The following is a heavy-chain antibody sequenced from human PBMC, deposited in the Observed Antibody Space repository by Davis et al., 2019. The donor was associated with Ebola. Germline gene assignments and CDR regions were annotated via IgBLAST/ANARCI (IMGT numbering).Heavy chain of an antibody. D-gene: IGHD4-17*01. Sequence: SETLSLTCAVSGDSISSSNWWSWVRQPPGKGLEWIGEIFHGGTTNYNPSLKSRVIMSVDKSKNQFSLKLTSVTAADTAVYYCARDAFPGDYIRWFDSWGQGTLVTVSS. V-gene: IGHV4-4*02. CDR2: IFHGGTT. CDR1: GDSISSSNW. CDR3: ARDAFPGDYIRWFDS. J-gene: IGHJ5*01.